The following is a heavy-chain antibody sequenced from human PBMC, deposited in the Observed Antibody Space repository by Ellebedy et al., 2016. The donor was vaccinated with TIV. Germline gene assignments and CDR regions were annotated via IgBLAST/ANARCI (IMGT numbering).Heavy chain of an antibody. CDR3: ARDPHCGGDCYNFDY. Sequence: SETLSLXXAVSRGSISSSDWWSWVRQPPGKGPEWIGLISYTRRTKYNPSLESRVTISMDKSKNQVSLKLTSVTAADTAVYYCARDPHCGGDCYNFDYWGQGALVTVSS. V-gene: IGHV4-4*02. J-gene: IGHJ4*02. D-gene: IGHD2-21*02. CDR1: RGSISSSDW. CDR2: ISYTRRT.